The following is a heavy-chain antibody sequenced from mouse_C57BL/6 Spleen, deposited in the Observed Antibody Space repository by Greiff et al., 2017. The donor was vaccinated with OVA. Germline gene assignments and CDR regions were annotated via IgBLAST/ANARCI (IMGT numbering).Heavy chain of an antibody. CDR3: ARSGIYYDYDPFAY. CDR2: INPSTGGT. Sequence: VQLQQSGPELVKPGASVKISCKASGYSFTGYYMNWVKQSPEKSLEWIGEINPSTGGTTYNQKFKAKATLTVDKSSSTAYMQLKSLTSEDSAVYYCARSGIYYDYDPFAYWGQGTLVTVSA. J-gene: IGHJ3*01. D-gene: IGHD2-4*01. V-gene: IGHV1-42*01. CDR1: GYSFTGYY.